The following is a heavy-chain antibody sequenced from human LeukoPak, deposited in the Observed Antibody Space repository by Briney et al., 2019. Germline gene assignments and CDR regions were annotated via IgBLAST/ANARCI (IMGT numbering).Heavy chain of an antibody. D-gene: IGHD6-13*01. CDR2: IYDSGSA. CDR1: GGSIRSSSYY. V-gene: IGHV4-39*07. J-gene: IGHJ4*02. Sequence: PSETLSLTCTVSGGSIRSSSYYWGWIRQPPGKGLEWIGSIYDSGSAYYNPSLKNRVTISVGTSKNQFSLKLTSVTAADTALYYCARDRQQLVRGDYFDYWGQGTLVTVSS. CDR3: ARDRQQLVRGDYFDY.